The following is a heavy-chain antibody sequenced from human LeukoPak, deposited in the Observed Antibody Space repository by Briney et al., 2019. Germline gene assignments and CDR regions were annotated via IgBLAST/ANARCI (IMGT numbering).Heavy chain of an antibody. J-gene: IGHJ6*02. CDR3: PRHPPRDIVVVVDGTHYHYGMDV. CDR2: INPTGGIT. D-gene: IGHD2-15*01. V-gene: IGHV1-46*01. CDR1: GYSFTSYY. Sequence: ASVKVSCKASGYSFTSYYMHWGRQAPGQGLEWMGIINPTGGITRYAHKSQGRVTITRDTSTSTVYMELSSLRSEDTALYFCPRHPPRDIVVVVDGTHYHYGMDVWGQGTTVTVSS.